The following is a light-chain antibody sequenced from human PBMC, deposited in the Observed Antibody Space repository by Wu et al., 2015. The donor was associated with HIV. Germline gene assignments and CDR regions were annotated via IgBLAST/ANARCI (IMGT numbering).Light chain of an antibody. CDR2: GAS. V-gene: IGKV3-11*01. J-gene: IGKJ1*01. Sequence: EIVLTQSPATLSLSPGDRATVSCRASQSVGPYVAWFQQKPGQAPRLLIYGASTRATGIPARFSGSGSGTDFTLTISSLEPEDFAVYYCQQRSNWPRTFGQGTKVEIK. CDR3: QQRSNWPRT. CDR1: QSVGPY.